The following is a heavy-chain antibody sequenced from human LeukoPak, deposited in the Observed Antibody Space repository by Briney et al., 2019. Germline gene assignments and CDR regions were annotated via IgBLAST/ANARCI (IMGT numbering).Heavy chain of an antibody. D-gene: IGHD3-10*01. CDR1: GFTFSSYA. CDR3: ARDTVRSVLLWFGELVY. J-gene: IGHJ4*02. V-gene: IGHV3-30*04. Sequence: PGRSLRLSCAASGFTFSSYAMHWVRQAPGKGLEWVAVISYDGSNKYYADSVKGRFTISRDNSKNTLYLQMNNLRAEDTAVYHCARDTVRSVLLWFGELVYWGQGTLVTVSS. CDR2: ISYDGSNK.